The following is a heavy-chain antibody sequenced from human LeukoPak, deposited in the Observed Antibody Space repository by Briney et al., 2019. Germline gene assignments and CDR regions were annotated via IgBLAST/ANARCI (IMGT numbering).Heavy chain of an antibody. CDR3: ATTQQWLASYY. J-gene: IGHJ4*02. D-gene: IGHD6-19*01. CDR2: FYNSGST. Sequence: PSETLSLTCTFSGGSISSYYWTGFTQPPGKGLEWIGSFYNSGSTSYNPSLGGRVTISLDTSKNLFSLKLTSVTAADSAIYYCATTQQWLASYYWGQGTLVTVSS. V-gene: IGHV4-59*08. CDR1: GGSISSYY.